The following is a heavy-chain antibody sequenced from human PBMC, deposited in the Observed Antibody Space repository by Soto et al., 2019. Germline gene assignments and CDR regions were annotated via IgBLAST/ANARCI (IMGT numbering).Heavy chain of an antibody. CDR3: ARSLAAAGTYYYYMDV. V-gene: IGHV3-53*04. D-gene: IGHD6-13*01. J-gene: IGHJ6*03. CDR2: IYSGGST. Sequence: GSLRLSCAASGFTVSSNYMSWVRQAPGKGLEWVSVIYSGGSTYYADSVKGRFTISRHNSKNTLYLQMNSLRAEDTAVYYCARSLAAAGTYYYYMDVWGKGTTVTVSS. CDR1: GFTVSSNY.